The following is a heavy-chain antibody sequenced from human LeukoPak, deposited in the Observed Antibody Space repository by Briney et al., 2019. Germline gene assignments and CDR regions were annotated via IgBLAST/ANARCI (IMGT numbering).Heavy chain of an antibody. CDR3: ARRFNSGNDDAFDI. D-gene: IGHD1-1*01. V-gene: IGHV4-4*07. CDR2: ILTSGDT. J-gene: IGHJ3*02. Sequence: SETLSLTCTVSGGSISGNAWNWVRQPAGKGREWVGRILTSGDTVYNPSLESRVTMSLDTSKNQFSLKLNSLTAADTAVYYCARRFNSGNDDAFDIWGQGTMVAVSS. CDR1: GGSISGNA.